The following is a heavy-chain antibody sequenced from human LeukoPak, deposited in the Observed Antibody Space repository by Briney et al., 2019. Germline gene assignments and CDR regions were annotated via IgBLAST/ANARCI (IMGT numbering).Heavy chain of an antibody. CDR2: IIPIFGTA. D-gene: IGHD2/OR15-2a*01. J-gene: IGHJ3*02. V-gene: IGHV1-69*05. Sequence: SVKVSCKASGYTFTSYDINWVRQAPGQGLEWMGGIIPIFGTANYAQKFQGRVTITTDESTSTAYMELSSLRSEDTAVYYCARNSAIAVDDAFDIWGQGTMVTVSS. CDR1: GYTFTSYD. CDR3: ARNSAIAVDDAFDI.